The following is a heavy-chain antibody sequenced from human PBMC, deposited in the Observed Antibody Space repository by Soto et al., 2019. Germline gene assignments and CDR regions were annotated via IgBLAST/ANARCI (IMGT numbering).Heavy chain of an antibody. V-gene: IGHV4-4*02. D-gene: IGHD6-25*01. CDR1: SGSISSSNW. Sequence: QVQLQESGPGLVKPSGTLSLTCAVSSGSISSSNWWSWVRQPPGKGLEWIGEISHSGSTNYNPSLKSRVTISVHKSKNQFPLKLNSVTAADAAVYYCARRPGYYWYFDLWGRGPLVTVSS. CDR3: ARRPGYYWYFDL. CDR2: ISHSGST. J-gene: IGHJ2*01.